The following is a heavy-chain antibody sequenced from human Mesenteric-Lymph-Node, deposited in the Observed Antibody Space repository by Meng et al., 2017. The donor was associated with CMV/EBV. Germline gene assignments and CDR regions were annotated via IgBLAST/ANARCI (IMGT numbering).Heavy chain of an antibody. CDR2: MNPNSGNT. Sequence: SGYTFTSYDINWVRQATGQGLEWMGWMNPNSGNTGYAQKFQGRVTMTRNTSISTAYMELSSLRSEDTAVYYCARVADCSSTSCYYFDYWGQGTWSPSPQ. CDR3: ARVADCSSTSCYYFDY. D-gene: IGHD2-2*01. V-gene: IGHV1-8*01. J-gene: IGHJ4*02. CDR1: GYTFTSYD.